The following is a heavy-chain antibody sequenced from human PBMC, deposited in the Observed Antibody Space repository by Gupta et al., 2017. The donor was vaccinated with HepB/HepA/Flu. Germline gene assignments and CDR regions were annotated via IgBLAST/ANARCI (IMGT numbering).Heavy chain of an antibody. CDR1: GYSFTSYW. CDR3: ARSVSGYSYVFDY. CDR2: IYPDDSDI. Sequence: EVQLVQSEAEVKKPGESLKISCKDSGYSFTSYWIAWVRQMPGKGLEWMGIIYPDDSDIRYSPSFRDQVTISADKSISTAFLQWNSLKASDTAMYYCARSVSGYSYVFDYWGQGTLVTVSS. J-gene: IGHJ4*01. V-gene: IGHV5-51*01. D-gene: IGHD5-18*01.